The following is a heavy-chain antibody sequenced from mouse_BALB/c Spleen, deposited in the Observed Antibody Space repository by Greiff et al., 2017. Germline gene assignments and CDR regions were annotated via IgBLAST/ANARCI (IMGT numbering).Heavy chain of an antibody. CDR2: ISSGGSYT. CDR1: GFTFSSYA. CDR3: AKADYHGSRWFDY. J-gene: IGHJ2*01. D-gene: IGHD1-1*01. Sequence: EVKVVESGGGLVKPGGSLKLSCAASGFTFSSYAMSWVRQSPEKRLEWVAEISSGGSYTYYPDTVTGRFTISRDNAKNTLYLEMSSLRSEDTAMYYCAKADYHGSRWFDYWGQGTTLTVSS. V-gene: IGHV5-9-4*01.